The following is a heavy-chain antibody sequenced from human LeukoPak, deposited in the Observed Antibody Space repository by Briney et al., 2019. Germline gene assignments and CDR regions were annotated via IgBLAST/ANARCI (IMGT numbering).Heavy chain of an antibody. CDR3: ARVGSNAYYYMDV. CDR1: GFTVSSNY. D-gene: IGHD4-11*01. Sequence: GGSLRLSCAASGFTVSSNYMTWVRQAPGKGLQWVSVIYSSGTTYYADSVKGRFTISRDNSKNTLYPQMNSLRAEDTAVYYCARVGSNAYYYMDVWGKGTTVTVSS. V-gene: IGHV3-53*01. CDR2: IYSSGTT. J-gene: IGHJ6*03.